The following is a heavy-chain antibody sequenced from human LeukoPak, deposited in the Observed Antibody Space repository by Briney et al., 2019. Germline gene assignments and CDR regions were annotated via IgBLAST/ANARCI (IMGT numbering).Heavy chain of an antibody. J-gene: IGHJ5*02. CDR2: INPSGGST. CDR1: GYTFTSYY. D-gene: IGHD4-17*01. CDR3: ARDSRASTVTTYSSWFDP. V-gene: IGHV1-46*01. Sequence: ASVKVSCKASGYTFTSYYMHWVRQAPGQGREWMGIINPSGGSTSYAQKFQGRVTMTRDTSTSTVYMELSSLRSEDTAVYYCARDSRASTVTTYSSWFDPWGQGTLVTVSS.